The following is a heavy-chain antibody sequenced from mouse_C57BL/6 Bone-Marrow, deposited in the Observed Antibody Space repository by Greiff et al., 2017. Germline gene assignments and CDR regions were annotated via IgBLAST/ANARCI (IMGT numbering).Heavy chain of an antibody. D-gene: IGHD1-1*01. V-gene: IGHV5-16*01. CDR1: GFTFSDYY. Sequence: DVTLVESEGGLVQPGSSMKLSCTASGFTFSDYYMAWVRQVPEKGLEWVANINYDGSSTYYLDSLKSRFIISRDNAKNILYLQMSSLKSEDTATYYCARDRPYYGSSYGAMDYWGQGTSVTVSS. CDR2: INYDGSST. J-gene: IGHJ4*01. CDR3: ARDRPYYGSSYGAMDY.